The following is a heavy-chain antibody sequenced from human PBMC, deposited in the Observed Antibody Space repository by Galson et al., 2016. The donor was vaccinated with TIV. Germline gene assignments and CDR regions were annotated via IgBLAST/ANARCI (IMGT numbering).Heavy chain of an antibody. Sequence: LSLTCSVSGDSISSSIYFWSWIRQPAGKGLEWIGRIYSSGTTNYNPSLRSRVAISVDTSRNQFSLKLSSVTAADTAVYYCARASSSGWDNGDDAFDKWGQGTMVTVSS. D-gene: IGHD6-19*01. CDR1: GDSISSSIYF. CDR2: IYSSGTT. V-gene: IGHV4-61*02. CDR3: ARASSSGWDNGDDAFDK. J-gene: IGHJ3*02.